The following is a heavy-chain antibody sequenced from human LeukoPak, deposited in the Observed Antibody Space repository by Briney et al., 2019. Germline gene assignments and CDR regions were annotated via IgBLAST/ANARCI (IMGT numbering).Heavy chain of an antibody. CDR1: GGSFSGYY. J-gene: IGHJ4*02. D-gene: IGHD1-26*01. CDR3: ARASGWELRIKGYFDY. Sequence: SETLSLTCAVYGGSFSGYYWSWIRQPPGKGLEWIGEINHSGSTNYNPSLKSRVTISVDTSKNQFSLKLSSVTAADTAVHYCARASGWELRIKGYFDYWGQGTLVTVSS. V-gene: IGHV4-34*01. CDR2: INHSGST.